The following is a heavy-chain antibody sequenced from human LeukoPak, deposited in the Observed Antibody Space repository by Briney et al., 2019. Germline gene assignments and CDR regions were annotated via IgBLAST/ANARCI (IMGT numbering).Heavy chain of an antibody. J-gene: IGHJ4*02. D-gene: IGHD3-22*01. CDR1: GFTFSSYG. V-gene: IGHV3-23*01. CDR3: AKEIDYDSSGYYSNFDY. Sequence: GGTLRLSCAASGFTFSSYGMTWVRQAPGKGLEWVSIISGSGDTTYYADSVKGRFAISRDNSKNTLYLQMNSLRVDDTAVYYCAKEIDYDSSGYYSNFDYWGQGTLVTVSS. CDR2: ISGSGDTT.